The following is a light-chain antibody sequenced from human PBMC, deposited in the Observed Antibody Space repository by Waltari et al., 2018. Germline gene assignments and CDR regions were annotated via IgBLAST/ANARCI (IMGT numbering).Light chain of an antibody. CDR3: ASWDDSLNGRWV. J-gene: IGLJ2*01. V-gene: IGLV1-44*01. CDR1: YSNVVANV. Sequence: QSVLTQPPSASGTPGQRVTISCSGSYSNVVANVLNWYQHLPGTAPKLLIYRNDRRPSGVPDRFSASKSGTSASLAISGLRPEDEADYYCASWDDSLNGRWVFGGGTKLTVL. CDR2: RND.